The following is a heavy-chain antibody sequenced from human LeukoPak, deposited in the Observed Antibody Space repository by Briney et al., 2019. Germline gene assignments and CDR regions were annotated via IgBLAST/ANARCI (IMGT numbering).Heavy chain of an antibody. Sequence: PGGSLRLSCAASGFTFSSYWMSWVRQAPGKGLEWVANIKQDGSEKYYVDSVKGRFTISRDNAKNSLYLQVNSLRAEDTAVYYCARGGGPTVTSGIVDYWGQGTLVTVSS. J-gene: IGHJ4*02. CDR3: ARGGGPTVTSGIVDY. CDR1: GFTFSSYW. V-gene: IGHV3-7*04. D-gene: IGHD4-17*01. CDR2: IKQDGSEK.